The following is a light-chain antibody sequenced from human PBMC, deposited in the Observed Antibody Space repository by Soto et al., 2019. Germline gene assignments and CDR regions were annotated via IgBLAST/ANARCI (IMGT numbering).Light chain of an antibody. J-gene: IGKJ1*01. CDR3: QQSHSAPT. Sequence: DIQMTQSPASLSASVGDRVTMSCRSSQNIDTFLNWYQQKPGKAPKLLIRGATTLQGGVPSRFSGSGSGTEFALTIGSLQPEDFATYYCQQSHSAPTFGRGTKVDIK. CDR2: GAT. V-gene: IGKV1-39*01. CDR1: QNIDTF.